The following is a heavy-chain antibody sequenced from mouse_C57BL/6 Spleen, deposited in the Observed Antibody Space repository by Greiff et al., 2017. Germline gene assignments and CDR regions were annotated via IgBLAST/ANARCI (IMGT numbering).Heavy chain of an antibody. CDR2: INPNNGGS. D-gene: IGHD2-10*02. V-gene: IGHV1-22*01. J-gene: IGHJ3*01. CDR1: GYTFTDYN. CDR3: ARRYGSAWFAY. Sequence: EVQLQQSGPELVKPGASAKMSCKASGYTFTDYNMPWVKQSHGKSLEWIGSINPNNGGSSYNQKFKGKATLTVNKSSSTAYMELSSLTSEDSAVYYCARRYGSAWFAYWGQGTLVTVSA.